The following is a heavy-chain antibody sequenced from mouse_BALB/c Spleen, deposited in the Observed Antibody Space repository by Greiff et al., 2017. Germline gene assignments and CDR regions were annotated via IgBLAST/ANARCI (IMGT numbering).Heavy chain of an antibody. CDR3: ASRGLRRDWYFDV. Sequence: EVKVVESGPELVKPGASVKMSCKASRYTFTSYVMHWVKQKPGQGLEWIGYINPYNDGTKYNEKFKGKATLTSDKSSSTAYMELSSLTSEDSAVYYCASRGLRRDWYFDVWGAGTTVTVSS. D-gene: IGHD2-2*01. V-gene: IGHV1-14*01. CDR2: INPYNDGT. CDR1: RYTFTSYV. J-gene: IGHJ1*01.